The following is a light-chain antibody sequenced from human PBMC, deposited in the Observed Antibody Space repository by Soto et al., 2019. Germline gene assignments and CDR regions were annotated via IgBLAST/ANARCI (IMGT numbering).Light chain of an antibody. CDR2: RTS. Sequence: DIEMTQSPSSLSASVGDRIIITCRASQTLGDYLNWYQQKPGLAPKLLIYRTSTVQSGVPSRFRGSGSGTQFTLTINGLRPEDFATYFCQQGQATPYTFGQGT. J-gene: IGKJ2*01. CDR3: QQGQATPYT. V-gene: IGKV1-39*01. CDR1: QTLGDY.